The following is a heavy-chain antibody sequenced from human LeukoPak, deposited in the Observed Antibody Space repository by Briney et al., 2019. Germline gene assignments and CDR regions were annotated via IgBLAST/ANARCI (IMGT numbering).Heavy chain of an antibody. J-gene: IGHJ3*02. CDR1: GGSFSGYY. Sequence: SETLSLTCAVYGGSFSGYYWSWIRQPPGKGLEWIGEINHSGSTNYNPSLESRVTISVDTSKNQFSLKLSSVTAADTAVYYCARNFLGRSRKAFDIWGQGTMVTVSS. D-gene: IGHD1-14*01. CDR3: ARNFLGRSRKAFDI. V-gene: IGHV4-34*01. CDR2: INHSGST.